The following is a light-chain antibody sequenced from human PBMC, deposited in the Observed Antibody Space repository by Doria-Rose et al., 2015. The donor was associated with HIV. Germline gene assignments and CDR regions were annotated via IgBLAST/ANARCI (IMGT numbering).Light chain of an antibody. V-gene: IGKV4-1*01. CDR2: WAS. J-gene: IGKJ3*01. CDR3: QQYYDTPS. Sequence: DIQVTQSPESLGMSLGERATLNCKTNQSLLYTSINYIAWYQQKPGQPPKLLIYWASTRQSGVPARFSGSGSGTDFTLTISSLEAEDVAVYYCQQYYDTPSFGPGTTVDIK. CDR1: QSLLYTSINY.